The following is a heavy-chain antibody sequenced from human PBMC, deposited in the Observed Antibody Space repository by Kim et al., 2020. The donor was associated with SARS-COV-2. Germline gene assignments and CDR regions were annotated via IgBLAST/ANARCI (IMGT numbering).Heavy chain of an antibody. CDR3: ARDTSYGSSSPYYYGMDV. Sequence: KSRVTMSVDTSKNQFSLKLSSVTAADTAVYYCARDTSYGSSSPYYYGMDVWGQGTTVTVSS. D-gene: IGHD5-18*01. V-gene: IGHV4-4*06. J-gene: IGHJ6*02.